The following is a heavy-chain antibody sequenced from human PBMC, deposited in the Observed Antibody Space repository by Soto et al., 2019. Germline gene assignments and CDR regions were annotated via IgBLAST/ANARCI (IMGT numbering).Heavy chain of an antibody. CDR2: ISGSGGST. J-gene: IGHJ4*02. D-gene: IGHD3-22*01. Sequence: GALRLSCAASGFTFSSYAMSWVRQAPGEGLEWVSAISGSGGSTYYADSVKGRFTISRDNSKNTLYLQMNSLRAEDTAVYYCAKQPQDYYDSSDINYFDYWGQGTLVTVSS. CDR1: GFTFSSYA. CDR3: AKQPQDYYDSSDINYFDY. V-gene: IGHV3-23*01.